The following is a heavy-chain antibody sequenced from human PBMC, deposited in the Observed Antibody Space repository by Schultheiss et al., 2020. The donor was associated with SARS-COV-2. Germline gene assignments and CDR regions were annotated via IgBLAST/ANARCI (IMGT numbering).Heavy chain of an antibody. D-gene: IGHD2-2*01. J-gene: IGHJ6*02. V-gene: IGHV3-33*08. Sequence: GGSLRLSCEASRFIFDDFVIHWVRLTPGKGLEWVAVTWYDGSNKNYVDSVKGRFTISRDNSKNTLYLQMNSLRAEDTAVYYCARLHGDVVVPDAIYYYGMDVWGQGTTVTVSS. CDR1: RFIFDDFV. CDR2: TWYDGSNK. CDR3: ARLHGDVVVPDAIYYYGMDV.